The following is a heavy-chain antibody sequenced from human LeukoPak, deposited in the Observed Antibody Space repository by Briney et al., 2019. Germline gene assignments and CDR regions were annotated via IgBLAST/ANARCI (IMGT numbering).Heavy chain of an antibody. CDR1: GFTFSNYG. V-gene: IGHV3-30*02. J-gene: IGHJ4*02. Sequence: LSGGSLRLSCAASGFTFSNYGMHWVRQAPGKGLEWVAFIRYDGSNKYYADSVKGRFTISRDNSKNTLYLQMNSLRAEDTAVYYCAKDIYGQSREYGGLDYWGQGTLVTVSS. CDR2: IRYDGSNK. CDR3: AKDIYGQSREYGGLDY. D-gene: IGHD4/OR15-4a*01.